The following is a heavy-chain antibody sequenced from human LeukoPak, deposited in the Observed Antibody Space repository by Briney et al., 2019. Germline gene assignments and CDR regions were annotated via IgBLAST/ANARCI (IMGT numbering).Heavy chain of an antibody. D-gene: IGHD3/OR15-3a*01. CDR3: ARFGQNLFDAFDI. J-gene: IGHJ3*02. CDR2: IYHSGST. CDR1: GYSTSSGYY. V-gene: IGHV4-38-2*02. Sequence: SETLSLTCTVSGYSTSSGYYWGWIRQPPGKGLEWIGSIYHSGSTYYNPSLKSRVTISLDTSKNQFSLKLSSVTAADTAVYYCARFGQNLFDAFDIWGQGTMVTVSS.